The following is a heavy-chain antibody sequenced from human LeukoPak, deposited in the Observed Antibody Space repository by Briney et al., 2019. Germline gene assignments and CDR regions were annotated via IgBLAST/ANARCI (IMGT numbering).Heavy chain of an antibody. J-gene: IGHJ6*03. D-gene: IGHD6-19*01. V-gene: IGHV4-4*07. Sequence: PSETLSLTCTVSGGSISSYYWSWIRQPAGKGLEWIGRIYTSGSTNYNPSLKSRVTMSVDTSKNQFSLKLSSVTAADTAVYYCARENRPYSSGWYDYYYYYMDVWGKGTTVTVSS. CDR1: GGSISSYY. CDR3: ARENRPYSSGWYDYYYYYMDV. CDR2: IYTSGST.